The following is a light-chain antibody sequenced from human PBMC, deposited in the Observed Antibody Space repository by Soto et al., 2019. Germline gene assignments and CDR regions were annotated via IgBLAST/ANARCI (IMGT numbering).Light chain of an antibody. V-gene: IGKV1-5*03. CDR2: KAS. Sequence: DVQMTQSPSSLSASVGDTVTITCRASQGIAFYLAWFQQRPGEAPKLLIYKASSLESGVPSRFSGSGSGTEFTLTISSLQPDDFATYYCQQYNSYPLTFGGGTKVDIK. CDR3: QQYNSYPLT. J-gene: IGKJ4*01. CDR1: QGIAFY.